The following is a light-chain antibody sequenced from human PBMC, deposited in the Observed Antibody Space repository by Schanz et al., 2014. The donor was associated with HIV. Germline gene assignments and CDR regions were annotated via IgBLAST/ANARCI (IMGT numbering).Light chain of an antibody. CDR2: EGT. CDR3: SSYAGSNNPVV. J-gene: IGLJ2*01. V-gene: IGLV2-14*02. CDR1: SSDIGAYNL. Sequence: QSALTQPASVSGSPGQSITISCTGTSSDIGAYNLISWYQQHPGKAPKFIIYEGTKRPSGVPDRFSGSKSGNTASLTVSGLQAEDEADYYCSSYAGSNNPVVFGGGTKLTVL.